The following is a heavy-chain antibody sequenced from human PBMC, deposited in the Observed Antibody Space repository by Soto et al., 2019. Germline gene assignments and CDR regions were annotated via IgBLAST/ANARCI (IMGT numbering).Heavy chain of an antibody. J-gene: IGHJ4*02. CDR2: ISAYNGNT. CDR3: ARDPETSAAGIGLWGGVFDY. CDR1: GYTFTSYG. V-gene: IGHV1-18*01. Sequence: ASVKVSCKASGYTFTSYGISWVRQAPGQGLEWMGWISAYNGNTNYAQKLQGRVTMTTDTSTSTAYMELRSLRSDDTAVYYCARDPETSAAGIGLWGGVFDYWGQGTLVTVSS. D-gene: IGHD6-13*01.